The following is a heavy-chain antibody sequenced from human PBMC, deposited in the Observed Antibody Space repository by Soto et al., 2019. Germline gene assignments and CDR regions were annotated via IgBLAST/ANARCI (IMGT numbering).Heavy chain of an antibody. D-gene: IGHD3-10*01. CDR2: ISYDGSNK. J-gene: IGHJ4*02. V-gene: IGHV3-30*03. Sequence: QVQLVESGGGVVQPGRSLRLSCAASGFTFSSYGMHWVRQVPGKGLEWVAVISYDGSNKYYADSVKGRFTISRDNSKNTLYLQMNSLRAEDTAVYYCADVDRGYWGQGTLVTVSS. CDR1: GFTFSSYG. CDR3: ADVDRGY.